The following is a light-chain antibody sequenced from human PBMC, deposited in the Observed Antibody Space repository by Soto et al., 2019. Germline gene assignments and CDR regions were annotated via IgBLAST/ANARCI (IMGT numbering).Light chain of an antibody. V-gene: IGKV3-20*01. CDR2: GAS. CDR1: QSVSSSY. Sequence: EIVLTQSPGTLSLSPGERATLSCRASQSVSSSYLAWYQQKSGQAPRLLIHGASSRATGIPDRFSGSGSGTDFTLTISRLEPEDSAVYYCQQSGRPFGQGTKVDIK. CDR3: QQSGRP. J-gene: IGKJ1*01.